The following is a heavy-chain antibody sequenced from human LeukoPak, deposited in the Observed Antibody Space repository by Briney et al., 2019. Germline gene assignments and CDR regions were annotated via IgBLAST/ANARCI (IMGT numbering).Heavy chain of an antibody. CDR1: GFTFSGYS. V-gene: IGHV3-21*01. D-gene: IGHD4-23*01. J-gene: IGHJ4*02. CDR2: ISSSSSHI. Sequence: GGSLRLSCAASGFTFSGYSMSWVRQAPGKGLEWVSVISSSSSHIFDADSVKGRFAISRDNAKNSLYLQMSSLRPEDTAVYYCVRGATAVTRHLDYWGQGTLVTVSS. CDR3: VRGATAVTRHLDY.